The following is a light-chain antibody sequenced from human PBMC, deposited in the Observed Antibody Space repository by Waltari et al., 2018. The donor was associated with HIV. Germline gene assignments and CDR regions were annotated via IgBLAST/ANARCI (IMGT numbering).Light chain of an antibody. Sequence: QSVLTQPPSASGTPGQRVTIHCSGTRSNIGSNTVNCYQLLPGTAPKLLIYTDNERPSGVPGRFSGSRSGASASLAISGLQPEDEADYYCSSWDDRLNGQGVFGGGTKLTVL. CDR2: TDN. J-gene: IGLJ3*02. CDR3: SSWDDRLNGQGV. V-gene: IGLV1-44*01. CDR1: RSNIGSNT.